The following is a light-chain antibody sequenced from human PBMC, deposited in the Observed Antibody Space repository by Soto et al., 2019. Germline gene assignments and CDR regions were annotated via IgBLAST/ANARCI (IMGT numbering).Light chain of an antibody. Sequence: QSALTQPPSVSGSPGQSVTISCTGTSTDFVGYNRVPWYQQPPGTAPKLMIYEVSKRPSGVPDRFSGSKSGNTASLTISGLQAADEADYYCSLYTSENAYVFGTGTKVTVL. CDR1: STDFVGYNR. CDR2: EVS. CDR3: SLYTSENAYV. V-gene: IGLV2-18*01. J-gene: IGLJ1*01.